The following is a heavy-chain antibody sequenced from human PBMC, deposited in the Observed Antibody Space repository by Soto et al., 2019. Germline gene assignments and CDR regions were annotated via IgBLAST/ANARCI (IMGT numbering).Heavy chain of an antibody. D-gene: IGHD3-22*01. CDR3: APHHYDSSGFFDY. J-gene: IGHJ4*02. Sequence: ASVKVSCKASGYTFSGNYMHWVRRAPGQGLEWMGWINPKNGATNSEQKFQGRITMTWDTSTSTGYMELTRLRSDDTAVYYCAPHHYDSSGFFDYWGQGALVTVSS. V-gene: IGHV1-2*02. CDR1: GYTFSGNY. CDR2: INPKNGAT.